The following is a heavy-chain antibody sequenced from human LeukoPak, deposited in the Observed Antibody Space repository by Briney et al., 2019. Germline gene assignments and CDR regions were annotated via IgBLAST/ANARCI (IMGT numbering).Heavy chain of an antibody. J-gene: IGHJ4*02. Sequence: SETLSLTCTVSGGSISSYYWSWIRQPPGKGLEWIGYIYYSGSTNYNPSLKSRVTISVDTSKNQFSLKLSSVTAADTAVYYCAREPLTMIVVGGPDYWGQRTLVTVSS. CDR1: GGSISSYY. V-gene: IGHV4-59*01. D-gene: IGHD3-22*01. CDR3: AREPLTMIVVGGPDY. CDR2: IYYSGST.